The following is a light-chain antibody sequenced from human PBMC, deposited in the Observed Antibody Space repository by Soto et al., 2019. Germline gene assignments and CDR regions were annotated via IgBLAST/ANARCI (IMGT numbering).Light chain of an antibody. CDR1: SGSIASNY. Sequence: NFMLTQPHSVSESPGKTVTISCTGSSGSIASNYVQWYQQRPGSAPTTVIYEDNQRPSGVPDRFSGSIDSSSNSASLTISGLKTEDEADYYCQSYDSSNVVFGGGTMLTVL. V-gene: IGLV6-57*02. CDR2: EDN. CDR3: QSYDSSNVV. J-gene: IGLJ2*01.